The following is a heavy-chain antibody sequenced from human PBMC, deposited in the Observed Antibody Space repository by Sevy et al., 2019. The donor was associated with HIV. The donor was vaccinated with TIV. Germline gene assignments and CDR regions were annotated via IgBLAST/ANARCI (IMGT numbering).Heavy chain of an antibody. CDR2: ISGSGGST. CDR1: GFTFSSYA. D-gene: IGHD4-4*01. J-gene: IGHJ6*02. V-gene: IGHV3-23*01. Sequence: GGSLRLSCAASGFTFSSYAMSWVRQAPGKGLEWVSAISGSGGSTYYADSLKGRFTISSDNSKNTLYLQMNSLRAEDTAVYYCAKDLYSNYPPYYYYGMDVWGQGTTVTVSS. CDR3: AKDLYSNYPPYYYYGMDV.